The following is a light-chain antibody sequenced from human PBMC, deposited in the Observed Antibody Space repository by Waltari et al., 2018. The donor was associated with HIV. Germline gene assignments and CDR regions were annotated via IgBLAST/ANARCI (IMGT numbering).Light chain of an antibody. Sequence: EIVMTQSPATLSVSPGERGIVSCRASQTIGINLAWYQQKPGQCPRLLIYGASTRATGIPGRFNGTGSGTDFTLTISSLQSEDFAFYYCQEYNSWPPRYTSGQGTKVEMK. CDR3: QEYNSWPPRYT. CDR2: GAS. J-gene: IGKJ2*01. CDR1: QTIGIN. V-gene: IGKV3-15*01.